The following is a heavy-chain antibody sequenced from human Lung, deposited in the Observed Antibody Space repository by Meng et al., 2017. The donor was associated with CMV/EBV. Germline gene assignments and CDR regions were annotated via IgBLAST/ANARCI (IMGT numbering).Heavy chain of an antibody. D-gene: IGHD3-22*01. Sequence: SVKVSCKASGGTFSSYTISWVRQAPGQGLEWMRRIIPILGIANYAQKFQGRVTITADKSTSTAYMELSSLRSEDTAVYYCARGSYYDSSGYYSTSDWFDPWGQGXLVTVSS. J-gene: IGHJ5*02. CDR2: IIPILGIA. V-gene: IGHV1-69*02. CDR3: ARGSYYDSSGYYSTSDWFDP. CDR1: GGTFSSYT.